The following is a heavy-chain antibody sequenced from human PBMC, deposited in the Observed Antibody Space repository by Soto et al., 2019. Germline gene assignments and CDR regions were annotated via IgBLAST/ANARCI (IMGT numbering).Heavy chain of an antibody. CDR3: ASIPPGRTAMSWVDY. D-gene: IGHD5-18*01. CDR1: GGTFSSYA. Sequence: SVKVSCKASGGTFSSYAISWVRQAPGQGLEWMGGIIPIFGTANYAQKFQGRVTITADESTSTAYMELSSLRSEDTAVYYCASIPPGRTAMSWVDYWGQGTLVTVSS. CDR2: IIPIFGTA. V-gene: IGHV1-69*13. J-gene: IGHJ4*02.